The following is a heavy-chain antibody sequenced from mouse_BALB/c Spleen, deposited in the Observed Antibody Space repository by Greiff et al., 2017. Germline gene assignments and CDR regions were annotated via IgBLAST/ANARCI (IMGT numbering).Heavy chain of an antibody. D-gene: IGHD1-1*01. Sequence: QVQLQQSGPGLVQPSQSLSITCTVSGFSLTSYGVHWVRQSPGKGLEWLGVIWSGGSTDYNAAFISRLSISKDNSKSQVFFKMNSLQANDTAIYYCATPYYYGSFAYWGQGTLVTVSA. V-gene: IGHV2-2*02. CDR2: IWSGGST. CDR3: ATPYYYGSFAY. CDR1: GFSLTSYG. J-gene: IGHJ3*01.